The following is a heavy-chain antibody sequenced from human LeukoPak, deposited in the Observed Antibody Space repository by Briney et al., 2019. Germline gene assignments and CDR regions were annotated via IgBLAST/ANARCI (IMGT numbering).Heavy chain of an antibody. D-gene: IGHD2-15*01. V-gene: IGHV4-39*01. CDR2: VYYSGSI. CDR1: GCSISSSSYY. J-gene: IGHJ4*02. Sequence: PSETLSLTCTVSGCSISSSSYYWGWIRQPPGKGLEWIGSVYYSGSIYYNPSLKSRVTISVDMSKNQFSLKLNSVIAADTAVYYCARSRDSSGASFDYWGQGTPVTVSS. CDR3: ARSRDSSGASFDY.